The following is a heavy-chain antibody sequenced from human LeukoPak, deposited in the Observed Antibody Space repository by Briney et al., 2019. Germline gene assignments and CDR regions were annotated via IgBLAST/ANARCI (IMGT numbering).Heavy chain of an antibody. CDR1: GFTFSSYD. D-gene: IGHD6-19*01. J-gene: IGHJ4*02. V-gene: IGHV3-13*01. CDR2: IGTAGDT. CDR3: ARGAYSSGWDNFDY. Sequence: QSGGSLRLSCAASGFTFSSYDMHWVRQATGKGLEWVSAIGTAGDTYCPGSVKGRFTISRENAKNSLYLQMNSLRAGDTAVYYCARGAYSSGWDNFDYWGQGTLVTVSS.